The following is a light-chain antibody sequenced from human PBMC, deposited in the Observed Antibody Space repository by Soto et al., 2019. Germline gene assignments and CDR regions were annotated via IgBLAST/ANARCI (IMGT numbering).Light chain of an antibody. CDR2: SAS. CDR1: QGMSTY. Sequence: DIQLTQSPCFLSASVGDTVTITCRASQGMSTYLAWYQQKPGKVPKLLIRSASTLQSGVPPRFSGGGSGTEFTLTISTLQPDDSGIYYCQQLNGYQLAFGGGTKVDIK. V-gene: IGKV1-9*01. J-gene: IGKJ4*01. CDR3: QQLNGYQLA.